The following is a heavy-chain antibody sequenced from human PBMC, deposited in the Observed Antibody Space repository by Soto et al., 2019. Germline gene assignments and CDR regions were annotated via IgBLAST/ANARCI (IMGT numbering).Heavy chain of an antibody. J-gene: IGHJ6*02. CDR3: ATQDTAMVTYYYYGMDV. D-gene: IGHD5-18*01. V-gene: IGHV4-30-4*01. Sequence: PSETLSLTCTVSGGSISSGDYYWSWIRQPPGKGLEWIGYIYYSGSTYYNPSLKSRVTISVDTSKNQFSLKLSSVTAADTAVYYCATQDTAMVTYYYYGMDVWGQGTTVTVSS. CDR1: GGSISSGDYY. CDR2: IYYSGST.